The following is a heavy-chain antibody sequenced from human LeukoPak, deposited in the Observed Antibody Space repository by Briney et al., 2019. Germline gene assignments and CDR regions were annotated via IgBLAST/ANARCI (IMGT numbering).Heavy chain of an antibody. D-gene: IGHD5-12*01. J-gene: IGHJ4*02. V-gene: IGHV1-2*06. CDR3: ARVLSSGYDLFY. CDR1: GYTFTGYY. Sequence: ASVKVSCKASGYTFTGYYMHWVRQVPGQGLEWMGRINPNSGGTNYAQKFQGRVTMTRDTSISTAYMELSRLRSDDTAVYYCARVLSSGYDLFYWGQGTLVTVSS. CDR2: INPNSGGT.